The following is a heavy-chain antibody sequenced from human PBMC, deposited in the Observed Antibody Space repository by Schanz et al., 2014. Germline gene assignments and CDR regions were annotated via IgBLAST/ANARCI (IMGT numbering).Heavy chain of an antibody. V-gene: IGHV3-21*01. J-gene: IGHJ4*02. D-gene: IGHD3-16*01. CDR3: SRGSVGGLDC. CDR2: INSRNEV. CDR1: GFTSSNAW. Sequence: EVQLVESGGGLVKPGGSLRLSCAASGFTSSNAWMSWVRQAPGKGLEWVSVINSRNEVFSIDSVRGRFTIFRDNPKKSAYLQMNSLRADDTAVYYCSRGSVGGLDCWGQGTLVTVSS.